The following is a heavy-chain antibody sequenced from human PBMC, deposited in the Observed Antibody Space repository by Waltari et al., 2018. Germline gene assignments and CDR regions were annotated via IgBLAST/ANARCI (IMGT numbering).Heavy chain of an antibody. CDR1: GFTFSSYS. J-gene: IGHJ4*02. CDR3: ARDGHSYFYGSWSDY. Sequence: EVQLVESGGGLVQPGGSLRLSCAASGFTFSSYSMNWVRQAPGKGLEVVSYISSISSTIYFADSVKGRFTINRDNSKNTLSLQMNSLTPEDTAIYYCARDGHSYFYGSWSDYWGQGTLVTVSS. D-gene: IGHD3-10*01. V-gene: IGHV3-48*01. CDR2: ISSISSTI.